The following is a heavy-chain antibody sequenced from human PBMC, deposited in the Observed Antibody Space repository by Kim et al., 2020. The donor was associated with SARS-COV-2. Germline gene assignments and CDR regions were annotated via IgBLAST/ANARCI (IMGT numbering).Heavy chain of an antibody. J-gene: IGHJ6*02. CDR1: GFTFSSYA. D-gene: IGHD2-2*01. V-gene: IGHV3-23*01. CDR2: VSGSGGST. Sequence: GGSLRLSCAASGFTFSSYAMSWVRQAPGKGLEWVSAVSGSGGSTYYADSVKGRFTISRDNSKNTLYLQMNSLRAEDTAVYYCAKVSSRVPAASFVMDGWGQGTNASVS. CDR3: AKVSSRVPAASFVMDG.